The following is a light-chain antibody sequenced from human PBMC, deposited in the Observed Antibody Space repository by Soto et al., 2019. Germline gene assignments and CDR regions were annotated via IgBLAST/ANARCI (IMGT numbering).Light chain of an antibody. CDR1: SSDVGGYNY. V-gene: IGLV2-11*01. CDR2: DVS. Sequence: QSALTQPRSVSESPGQSVTISCTGTSSDVGGYNYVSWYQQHPGKAHKLMIYDVSKQPSGVPDRISGSKSGNTASLTISGLQAEDEADYYCCSYAGSYTFVFGTGTKLTVL. CDR3: CSYAGSYTFV. J-gene: IGLJ1*01.